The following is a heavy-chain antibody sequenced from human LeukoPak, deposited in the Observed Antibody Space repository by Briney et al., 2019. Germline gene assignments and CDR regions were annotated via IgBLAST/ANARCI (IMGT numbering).Heavy chain of an antibody. V-gene: IGHV1-18*01. J-gene: IGHJ4*02. D-gene: IGHD2-15*01. CDR1: GYTFTSYG. CDR3: ARDEPLDVVVVAATLFDY. CDR2: ISAYNGNT. Sequence: ASVKVSCKASGYTFTSYGISWVRQAPGQGLEWMGWISAYNGNTNYAQKLQGRVTMTTDTSTSTAYMELRSLRSDDTAVYYRARDEPLDVVVVAATLFDYWGQGTLVTVSS.